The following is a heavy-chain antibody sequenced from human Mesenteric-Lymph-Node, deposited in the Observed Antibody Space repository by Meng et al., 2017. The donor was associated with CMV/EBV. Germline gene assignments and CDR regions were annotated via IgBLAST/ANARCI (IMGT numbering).Heavy chain of an antibody. CDR1: GFTFRSYD. V-gene: IGHV3-64*02. CDR2: ISSNGGST. J-gene: IGHJ6*02. D-gene: IGHD4-11*01. CDR3: ARGSYSNYVSGMDV. Sequence: GGSLRLSCAASGFTFRSYDMYWVRQAPGKGLEYVSTISSNGGSTYYGDSVKGRFTISRDNSKNTLYLQMGSLRAEDMAVYYCARGSYSNYVSGMDVWGQGTTVTVSS.